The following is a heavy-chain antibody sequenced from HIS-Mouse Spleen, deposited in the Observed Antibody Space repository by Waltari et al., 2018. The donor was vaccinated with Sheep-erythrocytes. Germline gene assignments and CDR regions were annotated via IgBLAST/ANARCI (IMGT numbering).Heavy chain of an antibody. D-gene: IGHD1-26*01. Sequence: QVQLVQSGAEVKKPGASVKVSCKASGYTFTGYYMHWVRQAPGQGLEWMGWINPDSGGTNDAQKLQGRVTMTRDTSISTAYMELSRLRSDDTAVYYCARRWELHAFDIWGQGTMVTVSS. CDR1: GYTFTGYY. CDR3: ARRWELHAFDI. J-gene: IGHJ3*02. CDR2: INPDSGGT. V-gene: IGHV1-2*02.